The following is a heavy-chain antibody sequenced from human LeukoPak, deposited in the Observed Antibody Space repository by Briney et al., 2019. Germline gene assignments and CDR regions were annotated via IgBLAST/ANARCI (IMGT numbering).Heavy chain of an antibody. CDR3: AKSVYYGSGYVED. CDR2: ISYDGSNK. J-gene: IGHJ4*02. D-gene: IGHD3-10*01. V-gene: IGHV3-30*18. Sequence: PGRSLRLSCAASGFTFSSYGMHWVRRAPGKGLDWVAVISYDGSNKYYADSVMGRFAISRDNSKNTLYLQMNSLRAEDTAVYYCAKSVYYGSGYVEDWGQGTLVTVSS. CDR1: GFTFSSYG.